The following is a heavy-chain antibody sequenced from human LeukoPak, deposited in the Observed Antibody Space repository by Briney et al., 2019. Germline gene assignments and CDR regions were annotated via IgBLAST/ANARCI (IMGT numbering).Heavy chain of an antibody. CDR3: ARDAVYGSGTPGWFDP. D-gene: IGHD3-10*01. CDR1: GYTFTSYY. Sequence: ASVKVSCKASGYTFTSYYMHWVPQAPGQGLEGMGIINPSGGSTSYAQKFQGRVTMTRDTSTSTVYMELGSLRSEDTAVYYCARDAVYGSGTPGWFDPWGQGTLVTVSS. J-gene: IGHJ5*02. CDR2: INPSGGST. V-gene: IGHV1-46*01.